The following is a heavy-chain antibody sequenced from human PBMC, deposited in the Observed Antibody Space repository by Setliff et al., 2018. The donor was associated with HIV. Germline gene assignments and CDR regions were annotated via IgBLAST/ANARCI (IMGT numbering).Heavy chain of an antibody. CDR3: ARALYGSDSLLDS. CDR2: IKQDGSEK. CDR1: GFTFGSYW. D-gene: IGHD1-26*01. Sequence: GGSLRLSCAASGFTFGSYWMSWVRQAPGKGLEWVANIKQDGSEKYYVDSVKGRFTISRDNAKNSLYLQMNSLRAEDTAVYYCARALYGSDSLLDSWGQGTLVTVSS. V-gene: IGHV3-7*01. J-gene: IGHJ4*02.